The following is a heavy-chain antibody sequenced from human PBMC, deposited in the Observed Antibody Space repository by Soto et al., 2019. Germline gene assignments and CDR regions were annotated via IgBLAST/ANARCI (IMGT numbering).Heavy chain of an antibody. CDR2: ISADKGNR. V-gene: IGHV1-18*01. D-gene: IGHD3-16*01. J-gene: IGHJ5*02. CDR1: GYTFTSYG. Sequence: QVQLVQSGAEVKKPGASGKVSCKASGYTFTSYGISWVRRAPGQGLEGMGWISADKGNRNYAQKLQGRVTMTTDTSPSTAYMELRSLRSDDTAVYYSARAARQGGWFDPWGQGTLVTVSS. CDR3: ARAARQGGWFDP.